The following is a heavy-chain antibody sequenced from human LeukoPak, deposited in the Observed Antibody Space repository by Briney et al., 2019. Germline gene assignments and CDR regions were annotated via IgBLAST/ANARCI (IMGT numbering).Heavy chain of an antibody. D-gene: IGHD2-2*01. V-gene: IGHV4-38-2*02. CDR3: ARNGSSCSSTSCYGTPFDN. J-gene: IGHJ4*02. Sequence: SETLSLTCTVSGYSITSGSYWGWIRQPPGKGLEWIGSIYHGGSSYYNPSLKSRVNISVDTSKNQFSLKLSSVTAADTAVYYCARNGSSCSSTSCYGTPFDNWGQGALVTVSS. CDR1: GYSITSGSY. CDR2: IYHGGSS.